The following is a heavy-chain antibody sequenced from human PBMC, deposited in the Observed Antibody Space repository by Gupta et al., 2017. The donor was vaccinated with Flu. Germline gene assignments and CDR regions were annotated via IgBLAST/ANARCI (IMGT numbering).Heavy chain of an antibody. D-gene: IGHD3-16*01. J-gene: IGHJ4*02. CDR3: AREVGFGNSYFDY. Sequence: QVQLVESGGGVVQPGRSLRLSGAASGFTFSSYGMHWVRQAPGKGLEWVAVIWYDGSNKYYADSVKGRFTISRDNSKNTLYLQMNSLRAEDTAVYYCAREVGFGNSYFDYWGQGTLVTVSS. CDR1: GFTFSSYG. CDR2: IWYDGSNK. V-gene: IGHV3-33*01.